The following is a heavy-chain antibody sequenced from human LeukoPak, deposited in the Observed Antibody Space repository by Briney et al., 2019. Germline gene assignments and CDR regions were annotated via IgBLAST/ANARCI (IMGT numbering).Heavy chain of an antibody. CDR3: ARVRLLDAFDI. Sequence: PSETLSLTCTVSGGSISSHYWSWIRQPPGKGLEWIGYIYYSGSTNYNPSLKSRVPISVDTSKNQFSLKLSSMTAADTAVYYCARVRLLDAFDIWGQGTMVTVSS. CDR2: IYYSGST. CDR1: GGSISSHY. V-gene: IGHV4-59*11. J-gene: IGHJ3*02. D-gene: IGHD2/OR15-2a*01.